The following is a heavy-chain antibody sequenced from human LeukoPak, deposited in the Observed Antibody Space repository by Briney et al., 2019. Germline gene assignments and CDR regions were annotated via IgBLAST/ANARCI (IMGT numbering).Heavy chain of an antibody. CDR1: GFTFSSYA. Sequence: PGGSLRLSCAASGFTFSSYAMGWVRQAPGKGLEWVSAISGSGGSTYYADSVKGRFTISRDNSKNTLYLQMNSLRAEDTAVYYCAKDPGTVIAVAGTFQHWGQGTLVTVSS. D-gene: IGHD6-19*01. V-gene: IGHV3-23*01. J-gene: IGHJ1*01. CDR2: ISGSGGST. CDR3: AKDPGTVIAVAGTFQH.